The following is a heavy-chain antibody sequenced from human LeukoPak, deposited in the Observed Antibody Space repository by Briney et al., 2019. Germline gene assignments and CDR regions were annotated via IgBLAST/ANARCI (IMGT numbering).Heavy chain of an antibody. Sequence: ASVKVSCKASGGTFSNYAISWVRQAPGQGLEWMGRITPIFGTANYAQKFQGRVTITTDEFTSTVYMELSGLRSEDTAVYYCAREHLYGSGSCFDYWGQGTLATVSS. CDR2: ITPIFGTA. CDR1: GGTFSNYA. CDR3: AREHLYGSGSCFDY. D-gene: IGHD3-10*01. J-gene: IGHJ4*02. V-gene: IGHV1-69*05.